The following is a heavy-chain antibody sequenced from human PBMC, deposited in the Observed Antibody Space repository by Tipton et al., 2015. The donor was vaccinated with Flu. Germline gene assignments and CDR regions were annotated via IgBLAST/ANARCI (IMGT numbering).Heavy chain of an antibody. CDR2: IKQDGSEK. CDR3: ARAVGSLSSY. D-gene: IGHD3-10*01. V-gene: IGHV3-7*01. J-gene: IGHJ4*02. CDR1: GFTFSSYT. Sequence: SLRLSCAVSGFTFSSYTMSWVRQAAGRGLEWVANIKQDGSEKYYVDSVKGRFTISRDNAKNSLYLQMDSLRAEDTAVYFCARAVGSLSSYWGQGTLVTVSS.